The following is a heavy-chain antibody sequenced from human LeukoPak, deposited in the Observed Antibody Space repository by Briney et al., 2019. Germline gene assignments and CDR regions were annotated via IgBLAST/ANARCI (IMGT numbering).Heavy chain of an antibody. CDR1: GYSFTNYW. D-gene: IGHD2-2*01. J-gene: IGHJ5*02. CDR2: IYPGDSDT. Sequence: GESLKISCKGSGYSFTNYWIGWVRRMPGKGLEWMGIIYPGDSDTRYSPSFQGQVTISADKSISTAYLQWSSLKASDTAMYYCARHPSLFYCSSTSCYLNWFDPWGRGTLVTVSS. CDR3: ARHPSLFYCSSTSCYLNWFDP. V-gene: IGHV5-51*01.